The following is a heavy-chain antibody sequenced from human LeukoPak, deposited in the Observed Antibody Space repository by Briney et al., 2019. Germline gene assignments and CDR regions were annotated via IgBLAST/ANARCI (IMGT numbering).Heavy chain of an antibody. V-gene: IGHV1-2*02. CDR3: ARDERYDSSGYPFDY. Sequence: GASVKISCKTSGYTFRTYGITWVRQAPGQGLEWMGWINPNSGGTNYAQKFQGRVTMTRDTSISTAYMELSRLRSDDTAVYYCARDERYDSSGYPFDYWGQGTLVTVSS. D-gene: IGHD3-22*01. CDR1: GYTFRTYG. CDR2: INPNSGGT. J-gene: IGHJ4*02.